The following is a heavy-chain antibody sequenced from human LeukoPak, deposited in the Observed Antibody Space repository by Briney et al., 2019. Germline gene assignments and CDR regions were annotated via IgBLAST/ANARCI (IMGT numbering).Heavy chain of an antibody. D-gene: IGHD3-3*01. CDR1: GGSISSYY. CDR2: IYHSGST. V-gene: IGHV4-38-2*02. J-gene: IGHJ4*02. CDR3: ARVRHYDFWSGYCDY. Sequence: SETLSLTCTVSGGSISSYYWSWIRQPPGKGLEWIGSIYHSGSTYYNPSLKSRVTISVDTSKNQFSLKLSSVTAADTAVYYCARVRHYDFWSGYCDYWGQGTLVTVSS.